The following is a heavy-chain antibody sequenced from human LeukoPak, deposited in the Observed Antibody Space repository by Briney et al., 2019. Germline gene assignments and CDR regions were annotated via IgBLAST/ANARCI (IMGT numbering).Heavy chain of an antibody. Sequence: HGESLKISCKGSGYNFTSYWIGWVRQMPGKGLEWMGIIYPGDSDTRYSPSFQGQVTISADKSISTAYLQWSSLKASDTAMYYCARRPRFEYCGGDCYSYDYWGQGTLVTVSS. J-gene: IGHJ4*02. CDR1: GYNFTSYW. V-gene: IGHV5-51*01. CDR3: ARRPRFEYCGGDCYSYDY. D-gene: IGHD2-21*02. CDR2: IYPGDSDT.